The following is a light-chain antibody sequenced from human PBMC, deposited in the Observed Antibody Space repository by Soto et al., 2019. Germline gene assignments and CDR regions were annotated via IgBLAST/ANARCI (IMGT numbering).Light chain of an antibody. Sequence: ERVMTQSPATLSVSPGERATLSCRASQNVSSNLAWYQQKPGQAPRLLMYGASTRATGIPDRFSGSGSGTEFTLTISSLQSEDSAIYYCQQYTNWPRTFGQGTKLEIK. V-gene: IGKV3-15*01. CDR1: QNVSSN. CDR2: GAS. J-gene: IGKJ2*01. CDR3: QQYTNWPRT.